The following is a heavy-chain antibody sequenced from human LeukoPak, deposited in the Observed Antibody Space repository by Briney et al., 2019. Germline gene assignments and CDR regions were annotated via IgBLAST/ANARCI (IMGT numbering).Heavy chain of an antibody. Sequence: GGSLRLSCAASGFTFSSYGMNWVRQAPGKGLEWVSSISSSSSYIYYADSVKGRFTISRDNAKNSLYLQMNSLRAEDTAVYYCARDGGSTDAFDIWGQGTMVTVSS. CDR3: ARDGGSTDAFDI. J-gene: IGHJ3*02. V-gene: IGHV3-21*01. CDR1: GFTFSSYG. D-gene: IGHD1-26*01. CDR2: ISSSSSYI.